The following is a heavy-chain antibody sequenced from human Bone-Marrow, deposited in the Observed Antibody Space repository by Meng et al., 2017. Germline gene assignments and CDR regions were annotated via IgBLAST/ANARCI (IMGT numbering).Heavy chain of an antibody. CDR2: IVVGSGNT. CDR1: GFTFTSSA. J-gene: IGHJ6*02. CDR3: AADRGILGYCSGGSCRETKYYYYYGMDV. D-gene: IGHD2-15*01. V-gene: IGHV1-58*02. Sequence: SVKVSCKASGFTFTSSAMQWVRQARGQRLEWIGWIVVGSGNTNYAQKLQERVTITRDMSTSTAYMELSSLRSEDTAVYYCAADRGILGYCSGGSCRETKYYYYYGMDVWGQGTTVTVSS.